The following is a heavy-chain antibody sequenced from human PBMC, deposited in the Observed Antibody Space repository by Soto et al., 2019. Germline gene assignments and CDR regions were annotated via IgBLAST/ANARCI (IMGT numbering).Heavy chain of an antibody. CDR1: GYTFTGYY. CDR2: INPNSGGT. J-gene: IGHJ5*02. CDR3: AREDHQAKYSGSYRYNWFDP. D-gene: IGHD1-26*01. V-gene: IGHV1-2*02. Sequence: ASVKVSCKASGYTFTGYYMHWVRQAPGQGLEWMGWINPNSGGTNYAQRFQGRVTMTRDTSISTAYMELSRLRSDDTAVYYCAREDHQAKYSGSYRYNWFDPWGQGTLVTVSS.